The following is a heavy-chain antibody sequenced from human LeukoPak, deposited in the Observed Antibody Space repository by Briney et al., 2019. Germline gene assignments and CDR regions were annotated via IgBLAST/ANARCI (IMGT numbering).Heavy chain of an antibody. D-gene: IGHD3-22*01. Sequence: GGSLRLSCAASGFTFDDYAMHWVRQAPGKGLEWVSGISWNSGSIGYADSVKGRFTISRDNAKNSLYLQMNSLRAEDTALYYCAKDTSYYYDSSGYLDHWGQGTLVTVSS. CDR1: GFTFDDYA. CDR2: ISWNSGSI. V-gene: IGHV3-9*01. J-gene: IGHJ4*02. CDR3: AKDTSYYYDSSGYLDH.